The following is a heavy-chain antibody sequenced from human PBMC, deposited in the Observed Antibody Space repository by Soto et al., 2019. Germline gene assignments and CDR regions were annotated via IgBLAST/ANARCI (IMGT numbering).Heavy chain of an antibody. D-gene: IGHD5-18*01. CDR3: ARLNPGYSYGEAHGMDV. CDR1: GYSFTSYW. Sequence: GESLKISCKGSGYSFTSYWIGWVRQMPGKGLEWMGIIYPGDSDTRYSPSFQGQVTISADKSISTAYLQWSSLKASDTAMYYCARLNPGYSYGEAHGMDVWGQGTTVTVSS. V-gene: IGHV5-51*01. J-gene: IGHJ6*02. CDR2: IYPGDSDT.